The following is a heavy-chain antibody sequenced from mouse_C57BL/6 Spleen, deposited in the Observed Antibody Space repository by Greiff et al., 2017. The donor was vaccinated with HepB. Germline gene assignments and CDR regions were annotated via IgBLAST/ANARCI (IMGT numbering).Heavy chain of an antibody. CDR3: TRSLYYGSSGFAY. CDR2: IDPETGGT. Sequence: LKQSGAELVRPGASVTLSCKASGYTFTDYEMHWVKQTPVHGLEWIGAIDPETGGTAYNQKFKGKAILTADKSSSTAYMELSSLTSEDSAVYYCTRSLYYGSSGFAYWGQGTLVTVSA. V-gene: IGHV1-15*01. J-gene: IGHJ3*01. D-gene: IGHD1-1*01. CDR1: GYTFTDYE.